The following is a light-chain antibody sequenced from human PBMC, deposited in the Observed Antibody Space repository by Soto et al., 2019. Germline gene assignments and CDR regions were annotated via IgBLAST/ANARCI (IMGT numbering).Light chain of an antibody. J-gene: IGKJ1*01. CDR2: GAS. CDR3: QQDYNLPPT. CDR1: QSVSSSY. Sequence: PGERVTLSCRASQSVSSSYLTWYQQKPGQAPRLLIYGASTRATSIPARFSGSGSGTDFTLTISSLQPEDFAVYYCQQDYNLPPTFGQGTKV. V-gene: IGKV3D-7*01.